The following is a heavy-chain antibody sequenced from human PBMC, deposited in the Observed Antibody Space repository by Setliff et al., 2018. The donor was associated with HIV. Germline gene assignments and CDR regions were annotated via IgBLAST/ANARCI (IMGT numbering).Heavy chain of an antibody. Sequence: KPSETLSLTCTVSGGSISSGSYYWSWIRQPAGKGLEWIGHIYTSGSTNYNPSLKSRVTISVDTSENQFSLKLTSVTAADTAMYFCARDATSEGYMDVWGKGTTVTVSS. CDR3: ARDATSEGYMDV. CDR1: GGSISSGSYY. J-gene: IGHJ6*03. V-gene: IGHV4-61*09. CDR2: IYTSGST.